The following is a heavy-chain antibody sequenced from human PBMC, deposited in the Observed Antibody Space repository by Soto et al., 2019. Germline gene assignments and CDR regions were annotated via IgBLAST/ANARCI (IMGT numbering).Heavy chain of an antibody. V-gene: IGHV1-58*02. Sequence: SVKVSCKASGFTFTSSAMQWVRQARGRRLEWIGWIVVGSGNTNYAQKFQERVTITRDMSTSTAYMELSSLRSEDTAVYYCARHRIAVAGIGHYFDYWGQGTLVTVSS. D-gene: IGHD6-19*01. CDR3: ARHRIAVAGIGHYFDY. J-gene: IGHJ4*02. CDR2: IVVGSGNT. CDR1: GFTFTSSA.